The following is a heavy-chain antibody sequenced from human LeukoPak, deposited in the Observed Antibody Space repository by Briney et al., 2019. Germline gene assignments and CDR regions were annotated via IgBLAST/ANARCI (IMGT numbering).Heavy chain of an antibody. CDR1: GFTFSSYW. V-gene: IGHV3-74*01. CDR3: AKKGYYYDSSGYGDAFDI. J-gene: IGHJ3*02. CDR2: INNDGSIT. Sequence: GGSLRLSCAASGFTFSSYWMHWVRQDPGKGLVWVSHINNDGSITNYADSVKGRFTISRDNSKNTLYLQMNSLRAEDTAVYYCAKKGYYYDSSGYGDAFDIWGQGTMVTVSS. D-gene: IGHD3-22*01.